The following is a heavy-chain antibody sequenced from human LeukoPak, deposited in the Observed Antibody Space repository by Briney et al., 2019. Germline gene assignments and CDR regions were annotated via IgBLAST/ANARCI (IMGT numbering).Heavy chain of an antibody. V-gene: IGHV3-7*01. D-gene: IGHD7-27*01. CDR3: ASYSPVPRTGEFDY. J-gene: IGHJ4*02. CDR2: IKQDGSER. Sequence: PGGSLRLSCAASGFTFSSYWMSWVRQAPGKGLEWVANIKQDGSERYSVDSVKGRFTISRDNAKNSLYLQMNSLRAEDTAVYYCASYSPVPRTGEFDYWGQGTLVTVSS. CDR1: GFTFSSYW.